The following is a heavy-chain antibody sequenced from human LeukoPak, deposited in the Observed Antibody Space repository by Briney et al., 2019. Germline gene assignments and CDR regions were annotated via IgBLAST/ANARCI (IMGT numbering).Heavy chain of an antibody. J-gene: IGHJ4*02. CDR3: SRSAYYDGSGNYYDY. V-gene: IGHV3-74*01. CDR1: GFTFSSYW. D-gene: IGHD3-22*01. Sequence: PGGSLRLSCAASGFTFSSYWMHWVRQAPGKGLVWVSRISDGGSTTTYADSVKGRFTISRDNAKNTLYLQMNGLRAEDTAVCYCSRSAYYDGSGNYYDYWGQGTLVTVSS. CDR2: ISDGGSTT.